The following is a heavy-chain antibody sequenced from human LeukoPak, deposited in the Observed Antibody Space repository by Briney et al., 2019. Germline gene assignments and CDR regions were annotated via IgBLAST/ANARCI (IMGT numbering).Heavy chain of an antibody. D-gene: IGHD6-19*01. CDR2: INHSGST. CDR3: ARLSVAVWFDP. V-gene: IGHV4-34*01. J-gene: IGHJ5*02. CDR1: GGSFNGYY. Sequence: SETLSLTCAVYGGSFNGYYWSWIRQPPGKGLEWIGEINHSGSTNYSPSLKSRVTLSVDTSKNQFSLKLSSVTAADTAVYYCARLSVAVWFDPWGQGTLVTVSS.